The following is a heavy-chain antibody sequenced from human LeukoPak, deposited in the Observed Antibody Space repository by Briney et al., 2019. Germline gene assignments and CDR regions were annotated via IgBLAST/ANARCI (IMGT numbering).Heavy chain of an antibody. D-gene: IGHD2-2*01. J-gene: IGHJ4*02. CDR2: IIPIFGTA. V-gene: IGHV1-69*13. CDR1: GGTFSSYA. Sequence: SVKVSCKASGGTFSSYAISWVRQAPGRGLEWMGGIIPIFGTANYAQKFQGRVTITADESTSTAYMELSSLRSEDTAVYYCARVRGKYCSSTSCYSFDYWGQGTLVTVSS. CDR3: ARVRGKYCSSTSCYSFDY.